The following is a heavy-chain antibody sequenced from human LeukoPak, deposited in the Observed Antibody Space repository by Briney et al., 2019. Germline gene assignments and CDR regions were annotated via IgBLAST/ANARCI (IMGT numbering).Heavy chain of an antibody. V-gene: IGHV3-33*01. D-gene: IGHD3-16*02. Sequence: PGGSLRLSCAASGFTFSSYGMHWVRQAPGKGLEWVALIWYDGSSKHYADSVRGRFTISRDNSKNTLYLQMNSLRAEHTAVYYCARDFELSHWGQGALVTVCS. J-gene: IGHJ4*02. CDR2: IWYDGSSK. CDR3: ARDFELSH. CDR1: GFTFSSYG.